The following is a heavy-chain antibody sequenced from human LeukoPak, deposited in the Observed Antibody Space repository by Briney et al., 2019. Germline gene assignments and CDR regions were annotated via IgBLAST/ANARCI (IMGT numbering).Heavy chain of an antibody. D-gene: IGHD2-2*01. J-gene: IGHJ5*02. V-gene: IGHV4-59*01. Sequence: SETLSLTCTVSGGPISSYYWSWIRQPPGKRLEWIGYIYYSGSTNYNPSLKSRVTISVDTSKNQFSLKLSSVTAADTAVYYCARDLGFCSSTSCYPWFDPWGQGTLVTVSS. CDR2: IYYSGST. CDR3: ARDLGFCSSTSCYPWFDP. CDR1: GGPISSYY.